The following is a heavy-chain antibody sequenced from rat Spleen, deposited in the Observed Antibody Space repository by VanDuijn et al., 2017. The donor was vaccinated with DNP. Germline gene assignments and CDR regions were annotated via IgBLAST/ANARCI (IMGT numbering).Heavy chain of an antibody. J-gene: IGHJ4*01. CDR2: ISYDGSST. CDR1: GFTFSDYY. V-gene: IGHV5-20*01. CDR3: AKDGRAMDA. Sequence: EVQLVESGGGLVQPGRSLKLSCAASGFTFSDYYMAWVRQAPTKGLEWVASISYDGSSTYYRDSVKGRFTISRDNAKSSLYLQMASLTSEDTATYYCAKDGRAMDAWGQGTSVTVSS.